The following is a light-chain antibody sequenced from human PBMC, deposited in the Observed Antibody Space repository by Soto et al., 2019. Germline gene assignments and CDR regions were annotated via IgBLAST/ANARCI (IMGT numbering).Light chain of an antibody. CDR3: QQYEVWPPIFT. CDR1: QSVGPN. V-gene: IGKV3-15*01. J-gene: IGKJ3*01. CDR2: GAS. Sequence: EIVMTQSPATLSVSPGERVTLSCRASQSVGPNLAWYQQKPGQSPRLLIYGASTRAAGVPGRFSGSGSGTDFTLTIISLQSADCAVYYCQQYEVWPPIFTFGPGTKGDIK.